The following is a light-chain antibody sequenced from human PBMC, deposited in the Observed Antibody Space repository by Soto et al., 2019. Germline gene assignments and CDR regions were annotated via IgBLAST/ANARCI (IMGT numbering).Light chain of an antibody. V-gene: IGLV2-14*01. CDR2: DVT. CDR1: TSEVGGNNF. CDR3: SSYTSISTYV. Sequence: QSVLTQPASVSGSPGQSTTISCTGTTSEVGGNNFVSWYQQHPDKASKLMIYDVTNRPSGVSNRFSGSKSGNTASLTISGLQAEDEADYYCSSYTSISTYVFGTGTRSPS. J-gene: IGLJ1*01.